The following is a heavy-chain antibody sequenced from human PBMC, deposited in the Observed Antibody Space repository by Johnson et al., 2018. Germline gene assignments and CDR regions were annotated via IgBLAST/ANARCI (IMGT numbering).Heavy chain of an antibody. CDR1: GFTFSSYW. J-gene: IGHJ3*02. CDR3: ARDSCAYSSSCQKVAFDI. D-gene: IGHD6-13*01. V-gene: IGHV3-74*01. CDR2: INSAGSSI. Sequence: VQLLETGGGVVQPGGSLRLSCAASGFTFSSYWMHWVRQAPGKGLVWVSCINSAGSSITYADSVKGRFTISRDNSTKTLYLQMNSLRAEDTAVYYCARDSCAYSSSCQKVAFDIWGQGTMVTVSS.